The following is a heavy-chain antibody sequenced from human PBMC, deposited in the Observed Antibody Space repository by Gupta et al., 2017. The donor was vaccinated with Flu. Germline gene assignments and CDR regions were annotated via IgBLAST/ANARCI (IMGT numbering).Heavy chain of an antibody. Sequence: QVQLVQSGAEVKKPGSSVKVSCKASGGTFSSYAISWVRQAPGQGLEWMGGIIPIFGTANYAQKFQGRVTITADESTSTAYMELSSLRSEDTAVYYCARIGGSSWYPGNYYYYGMDVWGQGTTVTVSS. CDR3: ARIGGSSWYPGNYYYYGMDV. CDR2: IIPIFGTA. V-gene: IGHV1-69*01. D-gene: IGHD6-13*01. J-gene: IGHJ6*02. CDR1: GGTFSSYA.